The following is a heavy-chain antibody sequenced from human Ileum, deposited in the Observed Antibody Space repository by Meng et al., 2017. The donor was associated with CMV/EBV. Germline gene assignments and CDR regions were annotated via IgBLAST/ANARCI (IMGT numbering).Heavy chain of an antibody. D-gene: IGHD2-2*01. J-gene: IGHJ4*02. CDR3: VRGGCTSTSCLDY. CDR1: GFTFSSNW. Sequence: GESLKISCAASGFTFSSNWMHWVRQVPGKGLVWVSRIVNDGSDTKYADSVKGRFTISRDNAKNTLYLQMNSLRAEDTGVYYCVRGGCTSTSCLDYWGQGTLVTVSS. V-gene: IGHV3-74*03. CDR2: IVNDGSDT.